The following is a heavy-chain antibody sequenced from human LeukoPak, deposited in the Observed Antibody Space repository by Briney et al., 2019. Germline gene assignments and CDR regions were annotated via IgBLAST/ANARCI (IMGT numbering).Heavy chain of an antibody. J-gene: IGHJ4*02. CDR3: AIDPSGTYSSEAWFDY. D-gene: IGHD1-26*01. CDR2: ISASGTT. Sequence: SETLSLTCTVSGGSISSGRNYWSWIRQPAGKGLEWIGRISASGTTKYSPSLKSRLTISVDTSKNQFSLKLSSVTAADTAVYYCAIDPSGTYSSEAWFDYWGQGTLVTVSS. CDR1: GGSISSGRNY. V-gene: IGHV4-61*02.